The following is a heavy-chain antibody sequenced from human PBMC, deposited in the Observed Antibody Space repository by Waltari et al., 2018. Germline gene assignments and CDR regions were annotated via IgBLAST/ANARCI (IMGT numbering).Heavy chain of an antibody. CDR2: IYYSGST. CDR3: ARALAAASHNWFDP. V-gene: IGHV4-39*07. Sequence: QLQLQESGPGLVKTSETLSLTCTVSGGSISSSSNYWGWIRQPPGKGLEGIGSIYYSGSTYYNPSLKSRVTISVDTSKNQFSLKLSSVTAADTAVYYCARALAAASHNWFDPWGQGTLVTVSS. J-gene: IGHJ5*02. CDR1: GGSISSSSNY. D-gene: IGHD6-13*01.